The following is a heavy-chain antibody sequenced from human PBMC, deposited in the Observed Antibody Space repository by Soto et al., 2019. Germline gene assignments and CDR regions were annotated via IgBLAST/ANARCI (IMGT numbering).Heavy chain of an antibody. D-gene: IGHD3-3*01. V-gene: IGHV3-7*05. J-gene: IGHJ5*02. Sequence: GGSLRLSCAASGFTFSSYWMSWVRQAPGKGLEWVANIKQDGSEKYYVDSVKGRFTISRDNAKNSLYLQMNSLRAEDTAVYYCAREVWNYDFWSGSRFDPWGQGTLVTVSS. CDR3: AREVWNYDFWSGSRFDP. CDR1: GFTFSSYW. CDR2: IKQDGSEK.